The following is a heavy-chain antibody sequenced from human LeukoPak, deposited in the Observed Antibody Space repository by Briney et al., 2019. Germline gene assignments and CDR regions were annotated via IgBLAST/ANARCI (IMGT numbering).Heavy chain of an antibody. D-gene: IGHD6-13*01. CDR3: ARGFSSSWYPNWFDP. CDR1: GGSISSGSYY. J-gene: IGHJ5*02. V-gene: IGHV4-61*02. Sequence: SETLSLTCTVSGGSISSGSYYWSWIRQPAGKGLEWIGRIYTSGSTNYNPSLKSRVTISVDTSKNQFSLKLSSVTAADTAVYYCARGFSSSWYPNWFDPWGRGTLVTVSS. CDR2: IYTSGST.